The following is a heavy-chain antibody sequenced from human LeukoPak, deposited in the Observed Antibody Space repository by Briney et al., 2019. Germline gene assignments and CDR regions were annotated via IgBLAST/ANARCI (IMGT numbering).Heavy chain of an antibody. CDR3: ARDDHPPWVPAAAYGNDAFDI. D-gene: IGHD2-2*01. CDR2: ISSSGSTI. J-gene: IGHJ3*02. CDR1: GFTFSSYE. V-gene: IGHV3-48*03. Sequence: GSLRLSCAASGFTFSSYEMNWVRQAPGKGLEWVSYISSSGSTIYYADSVKGRFTISRDNAKNSLYLQMNSLRAEDTAVYYCARDDHPPWVPAAAYGNDAFDIWGQGTMVTVSS.